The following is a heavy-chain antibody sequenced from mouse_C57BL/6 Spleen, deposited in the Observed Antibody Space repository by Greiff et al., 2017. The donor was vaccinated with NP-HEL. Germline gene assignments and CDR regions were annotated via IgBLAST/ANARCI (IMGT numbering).Heavy chain of an antibody. J-gene: IGHJ4*01. Sequence: EVQLQQSGPELVKPGASVKIPCKASGYTFTDYYMDWVKQSHGKSLEWIGDINPNNGGTIYNQKFKGKATLTVDKSSSTAYMELRSLTSEDTAVYYCARTAYGSSYYYAMDYWGQGTSVTVSS. D-gene: IGHD1-1*01. V-gene: IGHV1-18*01. CDR1: GYTFTDYY. CDR2: INPNNGGT. CDR3: ARTAYGSSYYYAMDY.